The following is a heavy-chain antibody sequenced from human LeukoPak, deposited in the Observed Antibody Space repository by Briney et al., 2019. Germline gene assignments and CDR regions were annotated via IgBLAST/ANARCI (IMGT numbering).Heavy chain of an antibody. CDR3: ARVSPNTVTTLQYFDY. D-gene: IGHD4-17*01. V-gene: IGHV1-46*01. CDR1: GYTFTSYY. J-gene: IGHJ4*02. CDR2: INPSGGST. Sequence: GASVKVSCKASGYTFTSYYMHWVRQAPGQGLEWMGIINPSGGSTSYAQKFQGRVTMTRDMSTSTVYMELSSLRSEDTAVYYCARVSPNTVTTLQYFDYWGQGTLVTVSS.